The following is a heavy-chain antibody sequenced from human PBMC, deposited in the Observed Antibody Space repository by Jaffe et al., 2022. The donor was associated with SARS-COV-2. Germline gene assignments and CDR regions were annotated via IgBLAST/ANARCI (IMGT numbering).Heavy chain of an antibody. D-gene: IGHD2-15*01. Sequence: VQLVESGGGLVQPGGSLRLSCAASGFSSNNYYISWVRQAPGKGLEWVANIRQDGKEKHYVDSVKGRFTISRDKAKNSVYLQMNSLRAEDTAVYYCAREAVVDAIDDAFDMWGQGTMVTVSS. V-gene: IGHV3-7*01. J-gene: IGHJ3*02. CDR3: AREAVVDAIDDAFDM. CDR2: IRQDGKEK. CDR1: GFSSNNYY.